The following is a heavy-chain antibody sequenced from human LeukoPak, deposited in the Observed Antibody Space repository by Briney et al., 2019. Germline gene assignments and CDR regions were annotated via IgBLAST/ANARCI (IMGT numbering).Heavy chain of an antibody. V-gene: IGHV3-23*01. Sequence: HSGGSLRLSCAASGFTFSSYAMSWVRQAPGKGLEWVSAISGSGGSTYYADSVKGRFTISRDNSKNTLYLQMNSLRAEDTAVYYCARGGSYLSAFDIWGQGTMVTVSS. CDR1: GFTFSSYA. CDR2: ISGSGGST. J-gene: IGHJ3*02. D-gene: IGHD1-26*01. CDR3: ARGGSYLSAFDI.